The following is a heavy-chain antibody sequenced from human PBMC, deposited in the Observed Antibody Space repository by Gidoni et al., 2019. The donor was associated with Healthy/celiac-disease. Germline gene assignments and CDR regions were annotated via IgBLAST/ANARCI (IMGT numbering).Heavy chain of an antibody. CDR3: ARGQYCSSTSCYDVDWFDP. Sequence: QVQLQESGPGLVKPSETLSLTCAVSGYSISSGYYWGWIRQPPGKGLEWIGSIYHSGSTYYNPSLKSRVTISVDTSKNQFSLKLSSVTAADTAVYYCARGQYCSSTSCYDVDWFDPWGQGTLVTVSS. CDR2: IYHSGST. J-gene: IGHJ5*02. V-gene: IGHV4-38-2*01. D-gene: IGHD2-2*01. CDR1: GYSISSGYY.